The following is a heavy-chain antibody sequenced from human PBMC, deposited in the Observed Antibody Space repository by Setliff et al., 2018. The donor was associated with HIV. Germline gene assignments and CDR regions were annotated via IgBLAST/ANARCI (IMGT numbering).Heavy chain of an antibody. CDR3: ARGRGVRGVNDAFDI. J-gene: IGHJ3*02. CDR2: IYHSGST. V-gene: IGHV4-38-2*01. CDR1: GYSNSSGYY. Sequence: SETLSLTCAVSGYSNSSGYYWGWIRQPPGKGLEWIGSIYHSGSTFYNPSLKSRVTISVDTSKNQFSLNLTSVTATDTAVYYCARGRGVRGVNDAFDIWGQGTMVTVSS. D-gene: IGHD3-10*01.